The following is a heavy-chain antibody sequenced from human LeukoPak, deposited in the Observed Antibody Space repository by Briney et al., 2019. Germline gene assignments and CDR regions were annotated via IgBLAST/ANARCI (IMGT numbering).Heavy chain of an antibody. CDR1: GASISSSDW. D-gene: IGHD3-10*01. CDR2: ISYSGST. Sequence: PSETLSLTCAVSGASISSSDWWSWVRQPPGKGLEWIGYISYSGSTNYNPSLKSRVTISADTSKNQVSLTLSSVTAADTAVYYCARHPELYFFDYWGQGTLVTVSS. CDR3: ARHPELYFFDY. J-gene: IGHJ4*02. V-gene: IGHV4-4*02.